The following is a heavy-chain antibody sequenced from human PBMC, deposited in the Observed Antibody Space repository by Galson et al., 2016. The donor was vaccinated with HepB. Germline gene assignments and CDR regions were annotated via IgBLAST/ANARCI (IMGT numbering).Heavy chain of an antibody. Sequence: SETLSLTCTVSGGSISSYYWSWIRQPPGKGLEWIGYIYYSGSTNYNPSLKSRVTISVDTSKNQFSLKLSSVSAADTAVYYCARWDNGSWTFDPRGQGTLVTVSS. D-gene: IGHD6-13*01. CDR1: GGSISSYY. CDR3: ARWDNGSWTFDP. CDR2: IYYSGST. V-gene: IGHV4-59*01. J-gene: IGHJ5*02.